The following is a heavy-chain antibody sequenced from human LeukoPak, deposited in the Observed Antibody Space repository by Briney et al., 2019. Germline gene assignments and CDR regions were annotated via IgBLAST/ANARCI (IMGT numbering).Heavy chain of an antibody. J-gene: IGHJ6*02. CDR1: GGSFSGYY. CDR2: INHSGST. V-gene: IGHV4-34*01. Sequence: PSETLSLTCAVYGGSFSGYYWSWIRQPPGKGLEWTGEINHSGSTNYNPSLKSRVTISVDTSKNQFSLKLRTVTAADTAVYYCANLRSRRYYYDAMDVWGQGTTVTVSS. CDR3: ANLRSRRYYYDAMDV. D-gene: IGHD3-10*01.